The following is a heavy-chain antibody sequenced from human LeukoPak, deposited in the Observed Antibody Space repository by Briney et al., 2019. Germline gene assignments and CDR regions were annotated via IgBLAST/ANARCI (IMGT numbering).Heavy chain of an antibody. CDR3: ARDLAYCGGDCYPGGDY. CDR2: IIPIFGTA. D-gene: IGHD2-21*02. V-gene: IGHV1-69*06. CDR1: GCTFTSYA. Sequence: ASVKVSCKASGCTFTSYAISWVRQAPGQGLEWMGRIIPIFGTANYAQKFQGRVTITADKSTSTAYMQLSSLRSEDTAVYYCARDLAYCGGDCYPGGDYWGQGTLVTVSS. J-gene: IGHJ4*02.